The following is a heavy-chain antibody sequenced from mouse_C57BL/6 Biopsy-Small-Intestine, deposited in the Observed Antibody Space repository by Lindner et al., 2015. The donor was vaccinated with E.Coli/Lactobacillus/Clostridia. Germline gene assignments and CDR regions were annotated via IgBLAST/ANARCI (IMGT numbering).Heavy chain of an antibody. Sequence: SVKVSCKASGYTFTSYGISWVRQAPGQGLECMGWISAYNGNTNYAQKLQGRVTMTTDTSTSTAYMELRSLRSDDTAVYYCARDSSSWYYYYYGMDVWGQGTTVTVSS. D-gene: IGHD1-1*01. CDR1: GYTFTSYG. V-gene: IGHV1-81*01. CDR3: ARDSSSWYYYYYGMDV. CDR2: ISAYNGNT. J-gene: IGHJ1*01.